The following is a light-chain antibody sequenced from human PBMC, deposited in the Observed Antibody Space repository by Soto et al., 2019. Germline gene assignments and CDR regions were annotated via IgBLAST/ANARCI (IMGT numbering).Light chain of an antibody. CDR3: QLYGSSPELT. Sequence: IVVTQSPGTLSLSPGDRAALSCRTTQILNGGSLAWYQVKPGQAPRLLMYDSSIRAAGVPNRFSGSGSGTDFTLTISRLETEDFAVYYCQLYGSSPELTFGGGTKV. CDR2: DSS. CDR1: QILNGGS. J-gene: IGKJ4*01. V-gene: IGKV3-20*01.